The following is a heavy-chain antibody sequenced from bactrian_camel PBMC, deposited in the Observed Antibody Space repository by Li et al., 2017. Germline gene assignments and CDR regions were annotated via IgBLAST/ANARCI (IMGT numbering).Heavy chain of an antibody. D-gene: IGHD3*01. CDR1: GFTFSSYW. CDR2: ISNGGEET. CDR3: ATQMGRITT. V-gene: IGHV3S6*01. J-gene: IGHJ4*01. Sequence: HVQLVESGGGLVQPGGSLRLSCAASGFTFSSYWMYWVRQAPGKGLEWVSGISNGGEETYYTESVKGRFTISRDNAENTLYLQMNSLKTEDTAVYYCATQMGRITTGARGPRSPSP.